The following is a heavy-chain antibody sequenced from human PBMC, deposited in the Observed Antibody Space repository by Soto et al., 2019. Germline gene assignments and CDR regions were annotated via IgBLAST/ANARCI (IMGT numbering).Heavy chain of an antibody. V-gene: IGHV3-7*05. CDR1: GFTFSSYW. J-gene: IGHJ4*02. CDR3: ARDQYYYDSSGYYLYNNYFDY. CDR2: IKQDGSEK. Sequence: GGSLRLSCAASGFTFSSYWMSWVRQAPGKGLEWVANIKQDGSEKYYVDSVKGRFTISRDNAKNSLYLQMNSLRAEDTAVYYCARDQYYYDSSGYYLYNNYFDYWGQGTLVTVSS. D-gene: IGHD3-22*01.